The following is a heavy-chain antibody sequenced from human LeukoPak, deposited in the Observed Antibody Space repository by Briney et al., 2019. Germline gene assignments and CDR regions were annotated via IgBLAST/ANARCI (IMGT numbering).Heavy chain of an antibody. CDR2: IYYSGST. D-gene: IGHD3-10*01. CDR3: ARAYGSGSYYVFDY. V-gene: IGHV4-59*01. Sequence: SETLSLTXTVSGGSISSYYWSWIRQSPGKGLEWSGYIYYSGSTNYNPSLKSRVTISVDTSKNQFSLKLSSVTAADTAVYYCARAYGSGSYYVFDYWGQGTLVTVSS. J-gene: IGHJ4*02. CDR1: GGSISSYY.